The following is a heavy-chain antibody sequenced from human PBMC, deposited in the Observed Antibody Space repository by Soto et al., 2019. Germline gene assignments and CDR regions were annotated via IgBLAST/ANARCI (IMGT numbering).Heavy chain of an antibody. CDR2: IYYSGST. CDR3: ARRQSSSWYGL. CDR1: Y. V-gene: IGHV4-30-4*01. Sequence: YWSWIRQPPGKGLEWIGYIYYSGSTYYNPSLKSRVTISVDTSKNQFSLKLSSVTAADTAVYYCARRQSSSWYGLWGQGTLVTVSA. J-gene: IGHJ4*02. D-gene: IGHD6-13*01.